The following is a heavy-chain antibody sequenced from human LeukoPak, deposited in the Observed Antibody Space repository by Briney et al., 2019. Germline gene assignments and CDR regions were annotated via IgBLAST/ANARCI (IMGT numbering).Heavy chain of an antibody. Sequence: SSETLSLTCAVYGGSFSGYYWSWIRQPPGKGLEWIGEINHSGSTNYNPSLKSRVTISVDTSKNQFSLKLSSVTAADTAVYYCARILVGAACFDYWGQGTLVAVSS. CDR1: GGSFSGYY. D-gene: IGHD1-26*01. J-gene: IGHJ4*02. V-gene: IGHV4-34*01. CDR3: ARILVGAACFDY. CDR2: INHSGST.